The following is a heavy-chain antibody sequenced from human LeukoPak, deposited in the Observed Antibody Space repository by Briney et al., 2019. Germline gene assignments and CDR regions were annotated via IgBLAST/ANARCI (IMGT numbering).Heavy chain of an antibody. D-gene: IGHD3-16*02. Sequence: PSETLSLTCTVSGGSISSDTSHWGWIRQPPGKGLEWIGSIHYTGRTYYNPSLKSRVTISVDTSKNQFSLKLSSVTAADTAVYYCARSNYDYVWGSYRTDFDYWGQGTLVTVSS. CDR3: ARSNYDYVWGSYRTDFDY. CDR2: IHYTGRT. V-gene: IGHV4-39*07. J-gene: IGHJ4*02. CDR1: GGSISSDTSH.